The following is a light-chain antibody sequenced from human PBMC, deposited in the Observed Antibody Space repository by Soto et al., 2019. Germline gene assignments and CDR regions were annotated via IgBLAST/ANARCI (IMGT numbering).Light chain of an antibody. CDR3: QHYNNWLGA. J-gene: IGKJ4*01. Sequence: EIVLTQSPSTLSSFPGDRVTLSCRASQYINTRLAWYQHRPGQAPRLLIYGASTRATGIPARFSGSGSGTEFTLTISSLQSEDFAVYYCQHYNNWLGAFGGGTKVDIK. V-gene: IGKV3-15*01. CDR1: QYINTR. CDR2: GAS.